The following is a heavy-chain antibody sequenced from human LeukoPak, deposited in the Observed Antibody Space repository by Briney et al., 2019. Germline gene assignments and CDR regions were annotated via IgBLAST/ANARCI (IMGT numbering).Heavy chain of an antibody. CDR2: INHSGST. J-gene: IGHJ5*02. CDR3: ARVRRSYRYQNWFDP. CDR1: GGSISSSSYY. D-gene: IGHD1-26*01. Sequence: SETLSLTCTVSGGSISSSSYYWSWIRQPPGKGLEWIGEINHSGSTNYNPSLKSRVTISVDTSKNQFSLKLSSVTAADTAVYYCARVRRSYRYQNWFDPWGQGTLVTVSS. V-gene: IGHV4-39*07.